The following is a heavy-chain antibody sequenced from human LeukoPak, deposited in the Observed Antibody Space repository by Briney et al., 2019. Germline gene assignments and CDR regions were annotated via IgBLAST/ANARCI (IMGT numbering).Heavy chain of an antibody. CDR2: MNPNSGNT. Sequence: ASVKVSCKASGYTFTSYDINWVRQATGQGLEWLGWMNPNSGNTGYAQKFQGRVAITRHTSISTAYMELSRLRSDDTAVYYCASGRDYGDERGAFDIWGQGTMVTVSS. D-gene: IGHD4-17*01. CDR1: GYTFTSYD. CDR3: ASGRDYGDERGAFDI. V-gene: IGHV1-8*01. J-gene: IGHJ3*02.